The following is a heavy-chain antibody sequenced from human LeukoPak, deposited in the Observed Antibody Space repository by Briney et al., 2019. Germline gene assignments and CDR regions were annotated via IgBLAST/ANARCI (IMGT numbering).Heavy chain of an antibody. J-gene: IGHJ4*02. V-gene: IGHV3-33*08. Sequence: GGSLRLSCAASGFTFSTYEMDWVRQAPGKGLEWVAVIWYDGSNKYYADSVKGRFTISRDNSKNTLYLQMNSLRAEDTAVYYCAREEGGVLVYWGQGTLVTVSS. CDR3: AREEGGVLVY. D-gene: IGHD4/OR15-4a*01. CDR2: IWYDGSNK. CDR1: GFTFSTYE.